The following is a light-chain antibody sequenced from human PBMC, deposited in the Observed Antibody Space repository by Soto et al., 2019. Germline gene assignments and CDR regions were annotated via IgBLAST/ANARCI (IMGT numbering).Light chain of an antibody. V-gene: IGLV3-25*02. CDR3: QSVHRSGTYVV. Sequence: SYELTQPPSVSVSPGQTARITCSGDALPNQYAYWYQQKPGQAPVLVIYKDSERPSGIPERFSGSRSGTAGTLTISGVQAEDEADYYCQSVHRSGTYVVFGGGTKVTVL. CDR1: ALPNQY. J-gene: IGLJ2*01. CDR2: KDS.